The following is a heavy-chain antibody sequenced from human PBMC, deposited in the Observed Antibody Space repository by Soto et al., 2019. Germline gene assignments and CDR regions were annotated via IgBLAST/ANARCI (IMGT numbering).Heavy chain of an antibody. J-gene: IGHJ5*02. CDR3: AKGGRAALIAPSGRDNWFDP. Sequence: GGSLVVASAAAGLAFDDYVMDWVRQPGWRGLDRASGITWNGGTIMYVDSVNGRFTISRDNAENSLYLQMNSLRPEDTSVYYCAKGGRAALIAPSGRDNWFDPWGQGTQVTVSS. V-gene: IGHV3-9*01. D-gene: IGHD6-13*01. CDR2: ITWNGGTI. CDR1: GLAFDDYV.